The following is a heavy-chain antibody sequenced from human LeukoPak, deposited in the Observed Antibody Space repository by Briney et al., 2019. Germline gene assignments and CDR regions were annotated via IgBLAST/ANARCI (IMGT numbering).Heavy chain of an antibody. CDR1: GYTFTGYY. V-gene: IGHV1-2*02. Sequence: ASVKVSCKASGYTFTGYYMHWVRQAPGQGLEWVGWINPNSGGANYAQKFQGRVTMTRDTSISTAYMELSRLRSDDTAVYYCARDKSSGWTYDYWGQGTLVTVSS. CDR3: ARDKSSGWTYDY. CDR2: INPNSGGA. D-gene: IGHD6-19*01. J-gene: IGHJ4*02.